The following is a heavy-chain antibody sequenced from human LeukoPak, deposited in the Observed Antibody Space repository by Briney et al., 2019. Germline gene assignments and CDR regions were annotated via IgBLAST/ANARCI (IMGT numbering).Heavy chain of an antibody. V-gene: IGHV4-39*01. CDR3: ARLEDFWSGSGAFDI. D-gene: IGHD3-3*01. J-gene: IGHJ3*02. CDR1: GGSINSNNHY. Sequence: SETLSLTCPVSGGSINSNNHYWGWIRQPPGTGLDWIGSIYYNGFSYFNPSLKGRVTMSVDTSKNQFSLKLRSVTAADTAVYYCARLEDFWSGSGAFDIWGQGTMVTVSS. CDR2: IYYNGFS.